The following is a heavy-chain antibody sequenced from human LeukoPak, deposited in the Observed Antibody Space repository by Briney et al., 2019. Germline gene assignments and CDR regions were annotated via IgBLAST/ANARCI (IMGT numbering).Heavy chain of an antibody. V-gene: IGHV1-8*02. CDR1: GYSFTTYG. CDR2: MNPNSGNT. J-gene: IGHJ4*02. CDR3: ARRYYDFWSGYYELDY. D-gene: IGHD3-3*01. Sequence: GASVKVSCKASGYSFTTYGINWVRQATGQGLEWMGWMNPNSGNTGYAQKFQGRVTMTRNTSISTAYMELSSLRSEDTAVYYCARRYYDFWSGYYELDYWGQGTLVTVSS.